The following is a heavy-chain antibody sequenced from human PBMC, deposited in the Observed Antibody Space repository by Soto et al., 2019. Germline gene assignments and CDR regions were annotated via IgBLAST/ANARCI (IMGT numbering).Heavy chain of an antibody. J-gene: IGHJ4*02. CDR1: GGSVSSSSYY. V-gene: IGHV4-39*01. Sequence: SETLSLTCTVSGGSVSSSSYYWGWVRQPPGKGLEGIGSVYYSGSTYYNPSLESRVTIAVDKSKNQIFLKLMSLSAADSAVYYRTRDNWYSEYWGQGTLVTVS. CDR2: VYYSGST. D-gene: IGHD1-20*01. CDR3: TRDNWYSEY.